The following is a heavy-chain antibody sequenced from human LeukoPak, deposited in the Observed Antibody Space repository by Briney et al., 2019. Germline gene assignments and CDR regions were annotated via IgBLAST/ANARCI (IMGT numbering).Heavy chain of an antibody. CDR2: IRSKANNYAT. D-gene: IGHD3-16*01. Sequence: GGSLRLSCAASGFTFSGSGMHWVRQASGKGLEWVSRIRSKANNYATAYAASVKGRFTISRDDSKNTAYLQMNSLKTEDTAVYYCTMLGDYWGQGTLVTVSS. J-gene: IGHJ4*02. CDR3: TMLGDY. V-gene: IGHV3-73*01. CDR1: GFTFSGSG.